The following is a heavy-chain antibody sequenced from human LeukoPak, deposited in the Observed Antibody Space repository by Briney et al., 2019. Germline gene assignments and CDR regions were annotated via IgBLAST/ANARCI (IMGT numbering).Heavy chain of an antibody. J-gene: IGHJ4*02. V-gene: IGHV4-61*02. D-gene: IGHD5-24*01. Sequence: SETLSLTCTVSGGSISNGNSYWNWSRPPAGKGLEWIGRIHTSETTNYNPSLKSRVTISVDTSKNQVSLTLNSVTGADTAVYYCAREQRWLQSLDYWGQGNLVTVSS. CDR1: GGSISNGNSY. CDR3: AREQRWLQSLDY. CDR2: IHTSETT.